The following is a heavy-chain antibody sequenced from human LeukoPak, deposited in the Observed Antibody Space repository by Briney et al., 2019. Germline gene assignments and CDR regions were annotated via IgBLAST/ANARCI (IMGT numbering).Heavy chain of an antibody. CDR1: GGSVSSGSYY. Sequence: PSETLSLTCTVSGGSVSSGSYYWSWIRQPPGKGLEWIGYIYYSGSTNYNPSLKSRVTISVDTSKNQFSLKLSSVTAADTAVYYCARSHSMGSTDYWGQGTLVTVSS. D-gene: IGHD2/OR15-2a*01. V-gene: IGHV4-61*01. J-gene: IGHJ4*02. CDR2: IYYSGST. CDR3: ARSHSMGSTDY.